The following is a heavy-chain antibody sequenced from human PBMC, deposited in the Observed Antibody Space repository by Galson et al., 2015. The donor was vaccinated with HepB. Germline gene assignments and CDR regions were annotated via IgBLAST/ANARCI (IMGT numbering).Heavy chain of an antibody. CDR3: ARDAMGRGSGSYSAFDY. V-gene: IGHV3-30-3*01. D-gene: IGHD1-26*01. Sequence: SLRLSCAASGFTFNTYSMHWVRQAPGKGLEWVAAITSAGDKQYYADSVKGRFTISRDNSQNMMYLQMNSLRAEDTAVYYCARDAMGRGSGSYSAFDYWGQGTLVTVSP. CDR2: ITSAGDKQ. CDR1: GFTFNTYS. J-gene: IGHJ4*02.